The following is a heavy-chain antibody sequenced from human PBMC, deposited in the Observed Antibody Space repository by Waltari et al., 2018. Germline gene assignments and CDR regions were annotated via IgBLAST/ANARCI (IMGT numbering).Heavy chain of an antibody. J-gene: IGHJ4*02. CDR3: ARENYEQYYFDY. V-gene: IGHV4-34*01. Sequence: QVQLQQWGAGLLKPSETLSLTCAVYGGSFSGYYWSWIRQPPGKGLEWIGEINHSGSTNYNPSLKSRVTISVDTSKNQFSLKLSSVTAADTAVYYCARENYEQYYFDYWGQGTLVTVSS. D-gene: IGHD3-3*01. CDR1: GGSFSGYY. CDR2: INHSGST.